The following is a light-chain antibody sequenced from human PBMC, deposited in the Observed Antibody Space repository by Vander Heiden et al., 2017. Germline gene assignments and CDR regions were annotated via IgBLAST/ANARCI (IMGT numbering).Light chain of an antibody. Sequence: IQLTQSPSSLSPPVGDRATLTCRASQGISSYLAWYQQKPGKATKLLIYAAATLQSEVPSRFSGSGSGTDFTLTISSLKPEDFATYYCQQLNSYPRGVTFGPGTKVDIK. J-gene: IGKJ3*01. V-gene: IGKV1-9*01. CDR1: QGISSY. CDR3: QQLNSYPRGVT. CDR2: AAA.